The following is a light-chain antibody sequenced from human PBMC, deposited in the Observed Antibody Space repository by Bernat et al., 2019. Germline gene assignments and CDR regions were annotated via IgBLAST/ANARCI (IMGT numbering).Light chain of an antibody. V-gene: IGKV1-13*02. J-gene: IGKJ1*01. CDR2: YAN. CDR1: QGISSY. Sequence: RVTITCRASQGISSYLNWYQQKPGKAPKLLIYYANSLASGVPSRFSGSGSVTDFTLTISSLQHEDFATYYCHQRNTNSPTFGKGTKVEIK. CDR3: HQRNTNSPT.